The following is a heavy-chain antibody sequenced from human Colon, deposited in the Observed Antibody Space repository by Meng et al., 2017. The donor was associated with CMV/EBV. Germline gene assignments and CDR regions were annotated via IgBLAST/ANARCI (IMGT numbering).Heavy chain of an antibody. CDR2: IYSGGST. V-gene: IGHV3-53*01. Sequence: GGSLRLSCAASGFTVSSNHMSWVRQAPGKGLEWVSVIYSGGSTSYADSVKGRFTISRDSSKNTLYLQMSSLRAEDTAIYYCARRLPYYGMDVWGQGTTVTVSS. CDR1: GFTVSSNH. J-gene: IGHJ6*02. CDR3: ARRLPYYGMDV.